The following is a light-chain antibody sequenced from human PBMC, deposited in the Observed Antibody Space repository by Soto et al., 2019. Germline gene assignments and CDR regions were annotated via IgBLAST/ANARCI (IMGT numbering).Light chain of an antibody. V-gene: IGLV2-14*03. J-gene: IGLJ1*01. CDR2: EVS. CDR3: ISFTTSTTPYV. Sequence: QSALTQPASVSGSPGQSITISCTGTSSDIGDYNSVSWYQQHPGKAPKLIIYEVSHRPSGVSNRFSGSKSGNTASLTISGLQADDEADYYCISFTTSTTPYVFGTGTKLTVL. CDR1: SSDIGDYNS.